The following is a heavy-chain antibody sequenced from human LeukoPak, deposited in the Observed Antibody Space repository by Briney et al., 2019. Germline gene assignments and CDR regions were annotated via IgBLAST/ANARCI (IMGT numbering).Heavy chain of an antibody. D-gene: IGHD3-22*01. Sequence: GGSLRLSCAASGFTFDNYAMHWVRQAPGKGLEWVSLISADGASTYYADSVKGRFTISRDNSKNSLYLQMNSLRTGETAVYYCAKETHYYDSSGYGYFDYWGQGTLVTVSS. J-gene: IGHJ4*02. CDR1: GFTFDNYA. CDR3: AKETHYYDSSGYGYFDY. V-gene: IGHV3-43*02. CDR2: ISADGAST.